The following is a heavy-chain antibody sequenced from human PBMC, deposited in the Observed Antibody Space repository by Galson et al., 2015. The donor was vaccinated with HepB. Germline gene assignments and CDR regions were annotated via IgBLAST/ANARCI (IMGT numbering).Heavy chain of an antibody. D-gene: IGHD3-22*01. CDR3: AKDLRSLLLWLLGGMDV. CDR2: ISYDGSNK. CDR1: GFTFSSYG. V-gene: IGHV3-30*18. J-gene: IGHJ6*02. Sequence: SLRLSCAASGFTFSSYGMHWVRQAPGKGLEWVAVISYDGSNKYYADSVKGRFTISRDNSKNTLYLQMNSLRAEDTAVYYCAKDLRSLLLWLLGGMDVWGQGTTVTVSS.